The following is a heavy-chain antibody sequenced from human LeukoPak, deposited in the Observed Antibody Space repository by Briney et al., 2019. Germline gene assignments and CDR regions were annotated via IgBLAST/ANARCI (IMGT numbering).Heavy chain of an antibody. CDR3: AKIGRRYGSGNPGEIDY. CDR1: GFTFSSYG. D-gene: IGHD3-10*01. J-gene: IGHJ4*02. CDR2: ISYDGSNK. V-gene: IGHV3-30*18. Sequence: GGSLRLSCAASGFTFSSYGMHWVRQAPGKGLGWVAVISYDGSNKYYADSVKGRFTISRDNSKNTLYLQMNSLRAEDTAVYYCAKIGRRYGSGNPGEIDYWGQGTLVTVSS.